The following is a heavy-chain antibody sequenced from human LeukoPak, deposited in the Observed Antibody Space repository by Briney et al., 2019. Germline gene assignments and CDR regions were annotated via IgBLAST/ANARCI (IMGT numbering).Heavy chain of an antibody. Sequence: AGGSLRLSCEASGFVFDAFSMNWVRQAPGKGLEWVLAISGSGTSTYYADSVKGRFTISRDNSKNTLYLQMNSLRAEDTAVYYCEGTYYYDSSDDYWGQGTLVTVSS. CDR1: GFVFDAFS. D-gene: IGHD3-22*01. CDR3: EGTYYYDSSDDY. CDR2: ISGSGTST. V-gene: IGHV3-23*01. J-gene: IGHJ4*02.